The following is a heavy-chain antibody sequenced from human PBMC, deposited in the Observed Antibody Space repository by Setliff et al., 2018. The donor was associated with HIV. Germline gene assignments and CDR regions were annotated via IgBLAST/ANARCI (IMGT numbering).Heavy chain of an antibody. CDR1: GGSVSSSRFY. J-gene: IGHJ6*03. Sequence: SETLSLTCSVSGGSVSSSRFYWGWIRQSPGKGLEWIGYIFNRGRTNYNASLKSRVTISVDTSKTQFSLKLTSVTAADTAVYYCARCMFSLRSRHIIYYMDVWGKGTTVTVSS. CDR3: ARCMFSLRSRHIIYYMDV. D-gene: IGHD2-8*01. V-gene: IGHV4-61*05. CDR2: IFNRGRT.